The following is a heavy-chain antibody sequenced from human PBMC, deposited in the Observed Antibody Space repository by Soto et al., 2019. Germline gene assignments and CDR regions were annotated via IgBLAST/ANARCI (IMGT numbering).Heavy chain of an antibody. CDR3: ARDPGLRYFDWLPQPDY. V-gene: IGHV4-59*12. D-gene: IGHD3-9*01. CDR2: IYYSGST. Sequence: SETLSLTCTVSGGSISSYYWSWIRQPPGKGLEWIGYIYYSGSTNYNPSVKGRFTISRDNAKNTLYLQMNSLRAEDTAVYYCARDPGLRYFDWLPQPDYWGQGTLVTVSS. CDR1: GGSISSYY. J-gene: IGHJ4*02.